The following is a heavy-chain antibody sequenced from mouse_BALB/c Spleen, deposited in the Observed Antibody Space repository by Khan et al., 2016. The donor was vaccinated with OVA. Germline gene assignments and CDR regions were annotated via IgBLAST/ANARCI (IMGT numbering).Heavy chain of an antibody. D-gene: IGHD1-1*01. CDR1: GFSLTSYG. Sequence: VQLQESGPGLVAPSQSLSITCTVSGFSLTSYGVSWVRQPPGKGLEWLGIIWGDRSTNYHSALISRLSISKDNSKSQVFLNLNSLQTDDTATYYCAKFYYGSVSNWYFDVWGAGTTVTVSS. J-gene: IGHJ1*01. CDR2: IWGDRST. CDR3: AKFYYGSVSNWYFDV. V-gene: IGHV2-3*01.